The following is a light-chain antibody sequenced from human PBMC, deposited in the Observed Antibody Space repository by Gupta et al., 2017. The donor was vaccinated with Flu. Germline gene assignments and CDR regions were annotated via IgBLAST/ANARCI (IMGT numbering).Light chain of an antibody. J-gene: IGKJ2*01. Sequence: DIQMTQSPSSLSVSIGDRVSITCQASQDIGNFLNWYQQKPGKSPELLINDASNVETGVPRRFSGSGSGTNFTFTISSRQPEDVANYCCQHKNSFPNNFGQGTXMEI. V-gene: IGKV1-33*01. CDR1: QDIGNF. CDR3: QHKNSFPNN. CDR2: DAS.